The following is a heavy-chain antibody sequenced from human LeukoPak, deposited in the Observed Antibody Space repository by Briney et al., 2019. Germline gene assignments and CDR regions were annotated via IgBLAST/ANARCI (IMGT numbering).Heavy chain of an antibody. V-gene: IGHV1-2*02. CDR2: INPNSGGT. J-gene: IGHJ6*02. CDR3: ARRSLGVHYGLDV. CDR1: GYTFTGYY. Sequence: ASVKVSCKASGYTFTGYYMHWVRQAPGQGLEWMGWINPNSGGTNYAQKFQGRVTMTRDTSISTAYMELNSLRSDDTAVYYCARRSLGVHYGLDVWGQGTRSPSP.